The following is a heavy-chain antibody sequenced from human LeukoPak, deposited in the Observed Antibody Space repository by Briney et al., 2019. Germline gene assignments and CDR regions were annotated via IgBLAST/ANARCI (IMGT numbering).Heavy chain of an antibody. CDR2: INPNSGGT. V-gene: IGHV1-2*02. Sequence: ASVKVSCKASGYTFTSYDINWVRQAPGQGLEWMGWINPNSGGTNYAQKFQGRVTMTRDTSISTAYMELSRLRSDDTAVYYCARGYSSGWYGVNFDYWGQGTLVTVSS. CDR3: ARGYSSGWYGVNFDY. J-gene: IGHJ4*02. CDR1: GYTFTSYD. D-gene: IGHD6-19*01.